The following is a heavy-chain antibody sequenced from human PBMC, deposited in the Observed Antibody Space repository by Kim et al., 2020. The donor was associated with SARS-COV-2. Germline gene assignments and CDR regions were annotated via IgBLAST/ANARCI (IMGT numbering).Heavy chain of an antibody. Sequence: GESLKISCKDSGYNFTNYWIGWVRQMPGKGLEWMGIIYPGDSDTRYSPSFQGQVTISADKSINTAYLQWSSLKASDTAIYYCAGGTWNDFSPLFDYWGQGTLVTVSS. CDR1: GYNFTNYW. J-gene: IGHJ4*02. CDR3: AGGTWNDFSPLFDY. CDR2: IYPGDSDT. D-gene: IGHD1-1*01. V-gene: IGHV5-51*01.